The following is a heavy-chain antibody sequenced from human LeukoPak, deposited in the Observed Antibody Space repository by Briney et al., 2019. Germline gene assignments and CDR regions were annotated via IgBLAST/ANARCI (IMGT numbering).Heavy chain of an antibody. Sequence: ASVKVSCKASGFMFTKYGISWVRQAPGQGLEWVGWISGYNGDTNYAQKFQGRVTITTDESTSTAYMELSSLRSEDTAVYYCAVSVLLWFGDAFDIWGQGTMVTVSS. CDR2: ISGYNGDT. D-gene: IGHD3-10*01. J-gene: IGHJ3*02. CDR3: AVSVLLWFGDAFDI. V-gene: IGHV1-18*01. CDR1: GFMFTKYG.